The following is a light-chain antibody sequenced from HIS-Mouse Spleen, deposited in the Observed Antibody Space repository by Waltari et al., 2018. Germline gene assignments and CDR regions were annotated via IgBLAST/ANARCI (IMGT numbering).Light chain of an antibody. CDR3: CSYAGSSTWV. J-gene: IGLJ3*02. CDR2: EGS. Sequence: QSALTPPASVSGSPGQSITISCTGTSSDVGSYNLVSWYQHHPGKAPKPMIYEGSKRPSGVSNRFSGSKSGNTASLTISGLQAEDEADYYCCSYAGSSTWVFGGGTKLTVL. V-gene: IGLV2-23*01. CDR1: SSDVGSYNL.